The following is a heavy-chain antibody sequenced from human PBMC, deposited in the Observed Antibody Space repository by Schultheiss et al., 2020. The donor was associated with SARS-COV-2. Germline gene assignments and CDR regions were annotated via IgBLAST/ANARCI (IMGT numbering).Heavy chain of an antibody. CDR2: IYYSGST. CDR1: GYSISSGYY. J-gene: IGHJ6*02. V-gene: IGHV4-38-2*01. D-gene: IGHD6-13*01. CDR3: ARGGGYSSSWYPTVYYYYGMDV. Sequence: SETLSLTCAVSGYSISSGYYWGWIRQPPGKGLEWIGYIYYSGSTNYNPSLKSRVTISVDTSKNQFSLKLSSVTAADTAVYYCARGGGYSSSWYPTVYYYYGMDVWGQGTTVTVSS.